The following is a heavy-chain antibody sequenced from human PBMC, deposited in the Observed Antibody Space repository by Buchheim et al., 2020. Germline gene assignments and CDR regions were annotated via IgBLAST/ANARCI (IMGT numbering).Heavy chain of an antibody. J-gene: IGHJ4*02. Sequence: QVQLVESGGGVVQPWTSLRLSCVASGFTFWDSAMHWVRQAPGKGLEWVAFIWYDGSEKHYIDSVKGRFSTSRANSKNTLYLEMNSLRGEDTAVYYCARDPPNSGWALDYWGQGTL. CDR1: GFTFWDSA. D-gene: IGHD6-19*01. V-gene: IGHV3-33*01. CDR2: IWYDGSEK. CDR3: ARDPPNSGWALDY.